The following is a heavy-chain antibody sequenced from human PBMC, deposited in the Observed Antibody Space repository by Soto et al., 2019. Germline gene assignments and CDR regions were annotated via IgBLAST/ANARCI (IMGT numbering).Heavy chain of an antibody. J-gene: IGHJ4*02. D-gene: IGHD3-22*01. CDR2: IKQDGSEK. CDR3: ARSLRLNSSGCYFHY. Sequence: GSLRLSCAASGFTFSSYWMSWVRQAPGKGMERVANIKQDGSEKYYVDSVKGRFTISRDNAKNSLYLQMNSLRAEDTAVYYCARSLRLNSSGCYFHYWCKTILVTGFS. CDR1: GFTFSSYW. V-gene: IGHV3-7*01.